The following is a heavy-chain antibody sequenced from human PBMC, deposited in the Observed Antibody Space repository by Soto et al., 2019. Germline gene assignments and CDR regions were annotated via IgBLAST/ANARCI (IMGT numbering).Heavy chain of an antibody. V-gene: IGHV4-34*01. CDR3: ARVSVTIFGVVMGHYHYAMDV. CDR1: GGSSSDYH. Sequence: SETLSLTCAVYGGSSSDYHWSWIRQPPGKGLEWIGEINHSGSTKYNPSLKSRVTISKEKYKKQVSLKMNSVTAADTAVYYCARVSVTIFGVVMGHYHYAMDVWGQGTTVT. D-gene: IGHD3-3*01. J-gene: IGHJ6*02. CDR2: INHSGST.